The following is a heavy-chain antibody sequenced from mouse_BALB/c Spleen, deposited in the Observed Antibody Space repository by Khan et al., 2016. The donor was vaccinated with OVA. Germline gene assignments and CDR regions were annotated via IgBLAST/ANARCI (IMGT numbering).Heavy chain of an antibody. CDR2: INPNNAGN. V-gene: IGHV1S81*02. CDR3: TRSGYGGFAY. D-gene: IGHD1-1*02. Sequence: QMQLEESGAELVKPGASVRLSCKSSGYTFTSYYLYWVKQRPGQGLEWIGDINPNNAGNNFNEKFKSKATLTVDKSSSTAYMQLRSLTSEDSAVYYCTRSGYGGFAYWGQGTLVTVSA. CDR1: GYTFTSYY. J-gene: IGHJ3*01.